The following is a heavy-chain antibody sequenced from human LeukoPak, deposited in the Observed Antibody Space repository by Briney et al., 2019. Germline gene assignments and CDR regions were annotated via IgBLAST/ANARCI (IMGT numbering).Heavy chain of an antibody. CDR2: IYHSGST. J-gene: IGHJ4*02. CDR3: ARANGITGTSFDF. D-gene: IGHD1-20*01. V-gene: IGHV4-30-2*01. Sequence: SETLSLTCAVSGGSISSGGYSWSWIQQPPGKGLEWIGYIYHSGSTYYNPSLKSRVTVSVDRSKNQFSLKLSSVTAADTAVYYCARANGITGTSFDFWGQGTLVTVSS. CDR1: GGSISSGGYS.